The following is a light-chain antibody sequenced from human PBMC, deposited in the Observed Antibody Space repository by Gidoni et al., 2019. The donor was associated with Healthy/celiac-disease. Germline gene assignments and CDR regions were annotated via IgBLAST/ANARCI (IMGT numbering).Light chain of an antibody. Sequence: SVLTQPPSVSCAPAQRVTISCTGCSSNTGAGSDVQGYQQLPGTATKLLIYGNSNRPSGVPDRFSGSKSGTSASRAIAGLQAEDEADYYCQSYNSSLSVVFGGGTKLTVL. CDR3: QSYNSSLSVV. J-gene: IGLJ2*01. CDR1: SSNTGAGSD. CDR2: GNS. V-gene: IGLV1-40*01.